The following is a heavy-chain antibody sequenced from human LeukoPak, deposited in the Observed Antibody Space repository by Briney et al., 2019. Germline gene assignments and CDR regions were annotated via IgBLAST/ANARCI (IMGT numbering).Heavy chain of an antibody. CDR1: GFTFSSYW. Sequence: GGSLRLSCAASGFTFSSYWMSWVRQAPGKGLEWVANMKQDGSEKYYVDSVKGRFTISRDNAKNSLYLQMNSLRAEDTAVYYCARDIYDILTGDAFDIWGQGTMVTVSS. D-gene: IGHD3-9*01. V-gene: IGHV3-7*01. CDR2: MKQDGSEK. J-gene: IGHJ3*02. CDR3: ARDIYDILTGDAFDI.